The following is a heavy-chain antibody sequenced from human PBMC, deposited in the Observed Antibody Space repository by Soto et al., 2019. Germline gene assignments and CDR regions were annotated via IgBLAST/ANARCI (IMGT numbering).Heavy chain of an antibody. D-gene: IGHD3-16*02. CDR1: GGTFSSYA. V-gene: IGHV1-69*12. CDR2: IIPIFGTA. CDR3: ASSYYDYVWGSYRHPPVFDY. J-gene: IGHJ4*02. Sequence: QVQLVQSGAEVKKPGSSVKVSCKASGGTFSSYAISWVRKAPGQGLEWMGGIIPIFGTANYAQKFQGRVTITADESTSTAYMELSSLRSEDTAVYYCASSYYDYVWGSYRHPPVFDYWGQGTLVTVSS.